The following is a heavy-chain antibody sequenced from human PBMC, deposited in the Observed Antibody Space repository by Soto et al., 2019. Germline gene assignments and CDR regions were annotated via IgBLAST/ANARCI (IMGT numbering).Heavy chain of an antibody. V-gene: IGHV3-66*01. J-gene: IGHJ4*02. Sequence: GGSLRLSCAASGVTVSTKYMSWVRQAPGKGLEWVSVIYSGGSTFYAGSVRGRFTISRDNSKNTVNLQMNSLRAEDTAVYYCARDPWAADYWGQGTLVTVSS. CDR1: GVTVSTKY. CDR2: IYSGGST. D-gene: IGHD3-16*01. CDR3: ARDPWAADY.